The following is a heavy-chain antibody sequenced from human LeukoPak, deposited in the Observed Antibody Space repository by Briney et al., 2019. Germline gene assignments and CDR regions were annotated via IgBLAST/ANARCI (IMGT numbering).Heavy chain of an antibody. CDR1: GFTFGDYA. V-gene: IGHV3-49*04. Sequence: GGSLSLSCTASGFTFGDYAMSWVRQAPGKGLEWVGFIRSKAYGGTTEYAASVKGRFTISRDDSKSIAYLQMNSLKTEDTAVYYCTRELELQGGICDYWGQGTLVTVSS. CDR2: IRSKAYGGTT. D-gene: IGHD1-7*01. CDR3: TRELELQGGICDY. J-gene: IGHJ4*02.